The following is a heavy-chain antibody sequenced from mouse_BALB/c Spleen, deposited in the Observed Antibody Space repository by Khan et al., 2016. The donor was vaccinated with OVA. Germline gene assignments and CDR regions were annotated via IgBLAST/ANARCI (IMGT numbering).Heavy chain of an antibody. Sequence: EVELVESGGGLVEPGGSLRLSCATSGFTFSDYYMSWVRQPPGKALEWLGFIRKKTSGYTTEYSASVKGRFTISRDNSPSILYLQMNSLRAEDSATYYCARVDYGNGFAYWGQGTLVTVSA. V-gene: IGHV7-3*02. D-gene: IGHD1-2*01. CDR1: GFTFSDYY. J-gene: IGHJ3*01. CDR2: IRKKTSGYTT. CDR3: ARVDYGNGFAY.